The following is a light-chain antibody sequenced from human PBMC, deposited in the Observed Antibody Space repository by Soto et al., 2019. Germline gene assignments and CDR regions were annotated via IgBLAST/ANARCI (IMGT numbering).Light chain of an antibody. CDR2: KAS. J-gene: IGKJ1*01. CDR1: QSIKSW. CDR3: KQYDTYWT. V-gene: IGKV1-5*03. Sequence: IQRTQSPSTLSASAGYIVTSTLRASQSIKSWLAWYQQKPGKAPKLLIYKASSLESGVPSRFSGSGSGTEFTLTISSLEPDDFATYYCKQYDTYWTFGQGTKVDTK.